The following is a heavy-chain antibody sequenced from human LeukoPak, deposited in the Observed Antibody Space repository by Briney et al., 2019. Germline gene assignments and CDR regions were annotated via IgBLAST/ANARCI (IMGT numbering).Heavy chain of an antibody. CDR1: GFTFSRYW. D-gene: IGHD1-26*01. J-gene: IGHJ4*02. Sequence: GGSLRLSCAASGFTFSRYWMHWVRQAPGKGLVWVSRINSHETSTSYADSVKGRFTISRDNAKNTLYLQMNSLRAEDTAVCYCARDSGRGGDFDYWGQGTLVTVSS. V-gene: IGHV3-74*01. CDR2: INSHETST. CDR3: ARDSGRGGDFDY.